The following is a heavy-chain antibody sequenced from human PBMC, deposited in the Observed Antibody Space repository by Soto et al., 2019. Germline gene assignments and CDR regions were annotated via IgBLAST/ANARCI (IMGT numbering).Heavy chain of an antibody. CDR3: VADSSYGSHWVSHFDQ. CDR1: GFKFNYYA. V-gene: IGHV3-48*02. J-gene: IGHJ4*02. D-gene: IGHD3-16*01. Sequence: EVQLVESGGGLVQPGGSLRLSSAASGFKFNYYAMNWVRQVPGKGLEWVSYISATSAKIDYADSVKGRFTISRDNARNSLYLQMNSLRDEDTAVYHCVADSSYGSHWVSHFDQWGRGTLVTVSS. CDR2: ISATSAKI.